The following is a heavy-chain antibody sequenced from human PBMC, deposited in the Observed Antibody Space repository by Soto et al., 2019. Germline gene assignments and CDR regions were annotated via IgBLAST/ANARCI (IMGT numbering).Heavy chain of an antibody. Sequence: SETLSLTCTVSGGSISTYYWSWIRQPPGRGLEWIGYIHYSGSTNYNPSLKSRVTISVDTSKNQFSLKLSSVTAADTAVYYCARVRGYDILTGYKPYYFDYWGQGTLVTVS. V-gene: IGHV4-59*12. CDR1: GGSISTYY. D-gene: IGHD3-9*01. J-gene: IGHJ4*02. CDR3: ARVRGYDILTGYKPYYFDY. CDR2: IHYSGST.